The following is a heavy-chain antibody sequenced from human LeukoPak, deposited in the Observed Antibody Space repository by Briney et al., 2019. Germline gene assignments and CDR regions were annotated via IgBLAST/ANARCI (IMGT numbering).Heavy chain of an antibody. V-gene: IGHV3-23*01. CDR2: ISGSGGST. CDR1: GFTFSSYA. CDR3: AKDDSSGYYYGIIDY. Sequence: GGSLRLSCAASGFTFSSYAMSWVRQAPGKGLKWVSAISGSGGSTYYADSVKGRFTISRDNSKNTLYLQMNSLRAEDTAVYYCAKDDSSGYYYGIIDYWGQGTLVTVSS. J-gene: IGHJ4*02. D-gene: IGHD3-22*01.